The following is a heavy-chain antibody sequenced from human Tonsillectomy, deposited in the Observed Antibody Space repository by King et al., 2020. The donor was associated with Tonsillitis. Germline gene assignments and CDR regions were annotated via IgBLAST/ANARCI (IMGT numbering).Heavy chain of an antibody. CDR2: SSGYNGNT. CDR1: GYTFTSYG. D-gene: IGHD6-19*01. CDR3: ARCGGGGGWHTYYYYFMDV. J-gene: IGHJ6*03. V-gene: IGHV1-18*01. Sequence: VQLVQSGAEVKKPGASVKVSCKASGYTFTSYGISWVRQAPGQGLEWMGWSSGYNGNTNYAQKLQGRVTMTTDTSTSTAYMELRSLRSDDTAVYYCARCGGGGGWHTYYYYFMDVWGKGTTVTVS.